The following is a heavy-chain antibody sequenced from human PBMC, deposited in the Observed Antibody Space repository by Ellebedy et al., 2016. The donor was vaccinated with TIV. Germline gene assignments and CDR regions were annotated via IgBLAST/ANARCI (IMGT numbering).Heavy chain of an antibody. J-gene: IGHJ4*02. Sequence: ASVKVSCKASGYSLSEFYIHWLRRAPGQGLEWMGIIGFDGGNTGYRQRFQGRVSLTRDTSTNTVYMELSSLRSEDTAIYYCARELRGNCDYWGQGTLVTVSS. D-gene: IGHD2-21*01. CDR2: IGFDGGNT. V-gene: IGHV1-46*01. CDR1: GYSLSEFY. CDR3: ARELRGNCDY.